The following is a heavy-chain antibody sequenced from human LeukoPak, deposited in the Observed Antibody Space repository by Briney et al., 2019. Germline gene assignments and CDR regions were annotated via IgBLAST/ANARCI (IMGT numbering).Heavy chain of an antibody. D-gene: IGHD6-13*01. CDR1: GFTVSSYV. CDR2: FSATDGSA. V-gene: IGHV3-23*01. CDR3: AKARIASAGTGAFDV. J-gene: IGHJ3*01. Sequence: GGSLRLSCGASGFTVSSYVMTWGPQATARGLEWVSAFSATDGSAQYAESVKGRFTISRDNSKNSLYLQMNSLRDEDTAVYYCAKARIASAGTGAFDVWGQGTMVTVSS.